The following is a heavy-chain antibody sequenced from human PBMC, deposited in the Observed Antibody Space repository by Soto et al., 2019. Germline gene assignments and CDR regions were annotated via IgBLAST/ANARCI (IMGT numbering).Heavy chain of an antibody. CDR2: IYYSGST. D-gene: IGHD4-17*01. V-gene: IGHV4-31*03. J-gene: IGHJ4*02. CDR3: ARGPELYGDCGFDY. Sequence: QVQLQESGPGLVKPSQTLSLTCTVSGGSISSGGYYWSWIRQHPGNGLEWIGYIYYSGSTYYNPSLKVRVSISVDTSKNQFSLKLSSVTAADTAVYYCARGPELYGDCGFDYWGQGTLVTVSS. CDR1: GGSISSGGYY.